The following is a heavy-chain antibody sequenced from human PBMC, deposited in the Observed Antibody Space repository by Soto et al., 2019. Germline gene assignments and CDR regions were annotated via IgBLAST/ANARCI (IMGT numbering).Heavy chain of an antibody. CDR3: ARDPYYDISTGTPYGLDV. D-gene: IGHD3-9*01. Sequence: QVQLQESGPGLVKPSQTLSLTRTVSGGSISSGGYYWNWIRQHPGKGLEWIGYISYRGSTYYSPSLNSRVTISVDTSKNQCSLKLSSVTAADTAVYYCARDPYYDISTGTPYGLDVWGQGTTVTVSS. CDR1: GGSISSGGYY. J-gene: IGHJ6*02. V-gene: IGHV4-31*03. CDR2: ISYRGST.